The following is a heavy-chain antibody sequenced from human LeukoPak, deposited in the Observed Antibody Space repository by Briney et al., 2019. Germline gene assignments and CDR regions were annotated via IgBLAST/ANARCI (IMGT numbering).Heavy chain of an antibody. Sequence: PSETLSLTCAVYGGSFSGYYWSWIRQPPGKGLEWIGEINHSGSTNYNPSLKSRVTISVDTSKNQFSLKLSSVTAADTAVFYCARAGFGSNWREYYYYYMDVWGKGTTVTVSS. CDR1: GGSFSGYY. J-gene: IGHJ6*03. V-gene: IGHV4-34*01. CDR2: INHSGST. CDR3: ARAGFGSNWREYYYYYMDV. D-gene: IGHD6-13*01.